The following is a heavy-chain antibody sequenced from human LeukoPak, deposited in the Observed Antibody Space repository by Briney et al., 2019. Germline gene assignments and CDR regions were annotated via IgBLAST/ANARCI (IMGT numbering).Heavy chain of an antibody. V-gene: IGHV4-4*07. CDR2: IYTTGST. CDR1: GGSISSYY. D-gene: IGHD5-18*01. J-gene: IGHJ6*03. Sequence: PSETLSLTCTVSGGSISSYYWSWIRQPAGKGLEWIGRIYTTGSTNYNPSLKSRVTMSVDMSKNQFSLKLSSVTAADTAVYYCARVSRKGTATYMDVWGKGTTVTVSS. CDR3: ARVSRKGTATYMDV.